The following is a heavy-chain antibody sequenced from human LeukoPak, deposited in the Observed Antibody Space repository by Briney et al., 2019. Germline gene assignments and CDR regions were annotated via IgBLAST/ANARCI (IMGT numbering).Heavy chain of an antibody. CDR1: GGTFSSYA. V-gene: IGHV1-69*04. Sequence: ASVKVSCKASGGTFSSYAISWVRQAPGQGLEWMGRIIPILGIANYAQKFQGRVTITAGKSTSTAYMELSSLRSEDTAVYYCTTPDGGNSGDYWGQGTLVTVSS. CDR2: IIPILGIA. J-gene: IGHJ4*02. D-gene: IGHD4-23*01. CDR3: TTPDGGNSGDY.